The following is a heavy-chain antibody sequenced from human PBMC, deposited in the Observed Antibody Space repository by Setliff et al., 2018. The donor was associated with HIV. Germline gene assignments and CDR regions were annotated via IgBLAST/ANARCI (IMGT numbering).Heavy chain of an antibody. CDR2: ISYDGSNK. Sequence: GGSLRLSCAASGFTFRSNGMHWVRQAPGKGLEWVGVISYDGSNKYYADSVKGRFTISRDNSKNTLYLQMNSLRAEDTAVYYCAREPLPIEYDSSGYYFFAFDIWGQGTMVTVSS. CDR3: AREPLPIEYDSSGYYFFAFDI. V-gene: IGHV3-30*03. J-gene: IGHJ3*02. CDR1: GFTFRSNG. D-gene: IGHD3-22*01.